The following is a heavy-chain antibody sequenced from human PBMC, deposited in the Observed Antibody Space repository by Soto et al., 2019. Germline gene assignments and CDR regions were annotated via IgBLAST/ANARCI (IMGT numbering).Heavy chain of an antibody. CDR1: GGTFSTST. Sequence: QVQLVQSGAEVKKPGSSVKVSCKASGGTFSTSTFTWVRQASGQGLEWMGRTIPLLNVADYAQDFQGRLTINADKSTSTTYMELTSLTSKDTAVYYCARDSPIGSTFSGYDAIDSWGQGTLVTVSS. D-gene: IGHD5-12*01. CDR2: TIPLLNVA. CDR3: ARDSPIGSTFSGYDAIDS. J-gene: IGHJ4*02. V-gene: IGHV1-69*08.